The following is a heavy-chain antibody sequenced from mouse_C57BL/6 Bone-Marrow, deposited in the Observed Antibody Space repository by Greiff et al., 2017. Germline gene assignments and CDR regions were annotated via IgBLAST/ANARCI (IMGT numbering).Heavy chain of an antibody. CDR1: GYAFSSSW. CDR3: ASTMGVAY. Sequence: VQLQQSGPELVKPGASVKISCKASGYAFSSSWMNWVKQRPGKGLEWIGRIYPGDGDTNYNGKFKGKATLTADKSSSTAYMQLSSLTSEDSAVYFCASTMGVAYWGQGTLVTVSA. CDR2: IYPGDGDT. D-gene: IGHD2-1*01. V-gene: IGHV1-82*01. J-gene: IGHJ3*01.